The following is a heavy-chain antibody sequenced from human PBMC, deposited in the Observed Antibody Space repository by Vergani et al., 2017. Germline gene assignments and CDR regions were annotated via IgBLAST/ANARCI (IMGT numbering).Heavy chain of an antibody. CDR3: ASYCSSTSCPYYYYGMDV. CDR2: INHSGST. CDR1: GGSFSGYY. V-gene: IGHV4-34*01. D-gene: IGHD2-2*01. Sequence: QVQLQQWGAGLLKPSETLSLTCAVYGGSFSGYYWSWIRQPPGKRLEWIGEINHSGSTNYNPSLKSRVTISVDTSKNQFSLKLSPVTAADTAVYYCASYCSSTSCPYYYYGMDVWGQGTTVTVSS. J-gene: IGHJ6*02.